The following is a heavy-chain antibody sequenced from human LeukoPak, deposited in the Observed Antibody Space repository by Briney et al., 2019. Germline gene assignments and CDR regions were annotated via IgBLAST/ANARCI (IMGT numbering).Heavy chain of an antibody. CDR2: ITNNGGST. CDR1: GFIFSGYA. Sequence: GGSLRLSCAASGFIFSGYAMHWVRQAPGKGLEYVSAITNNGGSTYYADSVKGRFTISRDNSKNTLYLQMGSLRAEDMAVYHCARVGDARAFDIWGQGTMVTVSS. V-gene: IGHV3-64*02. D-gene: IGHD3-10*01. CDR3: ARVGDARAFDI. J-gene: IGHJ3*02.